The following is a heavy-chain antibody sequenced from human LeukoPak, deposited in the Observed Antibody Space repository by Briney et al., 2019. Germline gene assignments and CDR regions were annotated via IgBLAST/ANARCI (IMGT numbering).Heavy chain of an antibody. CDR1: GYTFTSYA. J-gene: IGHJ4*02. D-gene: IGHD3-10*01. CDR2: INAGNGNT. CDR3: ARVAIWFGELLLFDY. Sequence: ASVKVSCKASGYTFTSYAMHWVRQAPGQRLEWMGWINAGNGNTKCSQKFQGRVTITRDTSASTAYMELSSLRSEDTAAYYCARVAIWFGELLLFDYWGQGTLVTVSS. V-gene: IGHV1-3*01.